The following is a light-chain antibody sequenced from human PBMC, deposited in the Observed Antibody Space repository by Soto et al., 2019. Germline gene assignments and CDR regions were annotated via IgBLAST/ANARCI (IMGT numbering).Light chain of an antibody. CDR1: QSVSSN. J-gene: IGKJ2*01. CDR2: GAS. CDR3: QQYNNLPPYS. Sequence: EIVMTQSPATLSVSPGERATLSCRASQSVSSNLAWYQQKPGQAPRLLIYGASTRATGLPARFSGSRSGTPFTLTISRLQYEDFAGYYSQQYNNLPPYSFGKGTKLAIK. V-gene: IGKV3-15*01.